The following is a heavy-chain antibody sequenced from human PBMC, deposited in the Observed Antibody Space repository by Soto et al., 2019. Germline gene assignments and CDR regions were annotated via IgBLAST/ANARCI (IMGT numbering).Heavy chain of an antibody. CDR3: AGVRYCSSTICPRRCYYYYYMDV. V-gene: IGHV3-48*01. D-gene: IGHD2-2*01. Sequence: EVQLVESGGGLVQPGGSLRLSCAASGFTFSSYSMNWVRQAPGKGLEWVSYISSSSSTIYYADSVEGRFTISRDNAKNSLYLQMSSLRAEDTAVYYCAGVRYCSSTICPRRCYYYYYMDVWGKGTTVTVSS. J-gene: IGHJ6*03. CDR2: ISSSSSTI. CDR1: GFTFSSYS.